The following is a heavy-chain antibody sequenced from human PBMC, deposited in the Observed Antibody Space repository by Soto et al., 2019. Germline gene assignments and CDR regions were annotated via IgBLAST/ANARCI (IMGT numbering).Heavy chain of an antibody. CDR2: ISGSGGST. D-gene: IGHD3-3*01. CDR3: AKERNDFWSGTTGGFDH. CDR1: GFTFSSYA. Sequence: PGGSLRLSCAVSGFTFSSYAMSWVRQAPGKGLDWVSGISGSGGSTYYAESVKGRFTISRDNPKNTVYVQMNSLRPEDTAIYYCAKERNDFWSGTTGGFDHWGQGLLVTSPQ. J-gene: IGHJ4*02. V-gene: IGHV3-23*01.